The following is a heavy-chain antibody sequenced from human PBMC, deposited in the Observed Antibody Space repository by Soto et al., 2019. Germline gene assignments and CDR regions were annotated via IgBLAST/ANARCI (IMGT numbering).Heavy chain of an antibody. D-gene: IGHD3-22*01. V-gene: IGHV5-51*01. CDR1: GYSFTSYW. CDR2: IYPGDSDT. J-gene: IGHJ3*02. CDR3: AILTSYIHSRGYYNRHDAFDI. Sequence: GESLKISCKGSGYSFTSYWIGWVRQMPGKGLEWMGIIYPGDSDTRYSPSFQGQVSISVDKSISTAYLQWSSLKASDTAMYYCAILTSYIHSRGYYNRHDAFDIWGQGAMVTVSS.